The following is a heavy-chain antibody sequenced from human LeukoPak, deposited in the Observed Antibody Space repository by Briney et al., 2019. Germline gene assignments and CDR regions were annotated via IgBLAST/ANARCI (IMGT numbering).Heavy chain of an antibody. CDR2: ISGSGGST. Sequence: GGSLRLSCAASGFTFSSYGMSWVRQAPGKGLEWVSAISGSGGSTYYADSVKGRFTISRDNSKNTLYLQMNSLRTEDTALYYCAKDSSSGSLDIWGQGTMVTVSS. J-gene: IGHJ3*02. D-gene: IGHD3-22*01. CDR1: GFTFSSYG. CDR3: AKDSSSGSLDI. V-gene: IGHV3-23*01.